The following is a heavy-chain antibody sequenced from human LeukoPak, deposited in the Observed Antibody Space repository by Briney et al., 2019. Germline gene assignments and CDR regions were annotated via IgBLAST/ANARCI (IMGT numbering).Heavy chain of an antibody. D-gene: IGHD3-22*01. J-gene: IGHJ4*02. V-gene: IGHV3-7*01. Sequence: GGSLRLSCAASGFTFSSYWMSWVRQAPEKGLEWVANIKQDGSEKYYVDSVKGRFTISRDNAKNSLYLQMNSLRAEDTAVYYCARPLYYDSSGYYRYWGQGTLVTVSS. CDR2: IKQDGSEK. CDR3: ARPLYYDSSGYYRY. CDR1: GFTFSSYW.